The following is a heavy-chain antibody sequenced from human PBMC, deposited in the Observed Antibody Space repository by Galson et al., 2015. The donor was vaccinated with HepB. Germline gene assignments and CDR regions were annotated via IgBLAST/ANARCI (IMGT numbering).Heavy chain of an antibody. CDR1: GFTFNGYS. V-gene: IGHV3-48*04. D-gene: IGHD2-15*01. J-gene: IGHJ4*02. CDR2: ISSSSSTTI. CDR3: ARERGSILSQLYCFDY. Sequence: SLRLSCAASGFTFNGYSMNWVRQAPGKGLEWLSYISSSSSTTIYYADSVKGRFTISRDNAKSSLYLQMNSLRAEDTAVYYCARERGSILSQLYCFDYWGQGALVTVSS.